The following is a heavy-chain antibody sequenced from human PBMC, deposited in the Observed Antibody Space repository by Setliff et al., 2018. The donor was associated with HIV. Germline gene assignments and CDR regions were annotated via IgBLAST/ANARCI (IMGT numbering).Heavy chain of an antibody. V-gene: IGHV1-2*02. D-gene: IGHD3-22*01. J-gene: IGHJ4*02. CDR1: GYTFTDYY. Sequence: GASVKVSCKASGYTFTDYYIHWVRQAPGQGLEWMGWINSASGGTNYAQNFQGRVTVTRDTSINTAYVELNSLKSDDTAVYYCARLGDYDSSGYSWFDYWGQGTLVTVSS. CDR2: INSASGGT. CDR3: ARLGDYDSSGYSWFDY.